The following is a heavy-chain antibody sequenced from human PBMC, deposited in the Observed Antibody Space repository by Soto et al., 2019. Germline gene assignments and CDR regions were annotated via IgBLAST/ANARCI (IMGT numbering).Heavy chain of an antibody. Sequence: SVKVSCKASGGTFSSYSINWVRQAPGQGLEWMGEIIPIFGTANYAQKFQGRVTITADESTSTAYMELSSLRSEDTAVYYCARLAGSIAALNWFDPWGQGTLVTVSS. D-gene: IGHD6-6*01. J-gene: IGHJ5*02. CDR3: ARLAGSIAALNWFDP. V-gene: IGHV1-69*13. CDR1: GGTFSSYS. CDR2: IIPIFGTA.